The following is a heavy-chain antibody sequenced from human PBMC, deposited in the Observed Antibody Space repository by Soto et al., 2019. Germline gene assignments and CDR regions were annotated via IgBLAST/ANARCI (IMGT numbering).Heavy chain of an antibody. J-gene: IGHJ5*02. D-gene: IGHD6-19*01. V-gene: IGHV4-4*02. CDR2: VFHTGTT. CDR1: GDSVSSTYY. CDR3: ARSAGWYAIHA. Sequence: QVQLQESGPGLVKPSGTLSLTCAVSGDSVSSTYYWGWVRQSPGKGLEWIGEVFHTGTTSYNPSLRSRVTISMDKSINQFSLDLSSVTAADTAVYYCARSAGWYAIHAWGPGTLVIVSS.